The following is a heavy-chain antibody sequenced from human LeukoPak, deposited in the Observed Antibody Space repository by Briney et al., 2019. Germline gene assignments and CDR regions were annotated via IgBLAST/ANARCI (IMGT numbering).Heavy chain of an antibody. D-gene: IGHD3-10*01. CDR2: IYRGDSDT. CDR1: GYSFTSYR. Sequence: GESLKISCKGAGYSFTSYRIGWVRQMPGKGLEWMGIIYRGDSDTRYSPSFQGQVTISADKSISTAYLQWSSLKASDTAMYYCARLGGYGSGSMGYYYYGMDVWGKGTTVTVSS. J-gene: IGHJ6*04. V-gene: IGHV5-51*01. CDR3: ARLGGYGSGSMGYYYYGMDV.